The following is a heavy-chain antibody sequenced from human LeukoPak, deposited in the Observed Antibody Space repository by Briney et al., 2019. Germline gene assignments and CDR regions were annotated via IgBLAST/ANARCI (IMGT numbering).Heavy chain of an antibody. Sequence: GGSLRLSCAASGFIFNTYEMNWVRQAPGKGLEWVAYISSSGNSIYYADSVKGRFTISRDNAKDSLYLQMSSLRAEDTAVYYCAGDNTENGDLDYLDSWGQGTLVTVSS. CDR1: GFIFNTYE. CDR3: AGDNTENGDLDYLDS. J-gene: IGHJ4*02. D-gene: IGHD4-17*01. V-gene: IGHV3-48*03. CDR2: ISSSGNSI.